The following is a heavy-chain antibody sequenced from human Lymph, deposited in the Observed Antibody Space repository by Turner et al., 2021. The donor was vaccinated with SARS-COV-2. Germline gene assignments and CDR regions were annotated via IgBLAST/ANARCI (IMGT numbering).Heavy chain of an antibody. D-gene: IGHD3-3*01. J-gene: IGHJ6*02. CDR2: INPNSGGT. CDR1: GYTLAGDY. Sequence: QVQLVQSGAEVKKPGASVKVSCKASGYTLAGDYMHWVRQAPGQGLEWMGWINPNSGGTNYAQKFQGRVTMTRDTSISTAYMELSRLRSDDTAVYYCARDVERYNDFWSGYSGGYGLDVWGQGTTVTVSS. V-gene: IGHV1-2*02. CDR3: ARDVERYNDFWSGYSGGYGLDV.